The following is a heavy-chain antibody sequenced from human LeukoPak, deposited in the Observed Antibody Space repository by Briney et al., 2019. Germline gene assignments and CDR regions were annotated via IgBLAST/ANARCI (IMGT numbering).Heavy chain of an antibody. CDR3: ARGGSGTYLSHLRFDY. Sequence: SVKVSCKASGGTFSSYAISWVRQAPGQGLEWMGRIIPIFGTANYAQKFQGRVTITADKSTSTAYMELSSLRSEDTAVYYCARGGSGTYLSHLRFDYWGQGTLVTVSS. J-gene: IGHJ4*02. D-gene: IGHD3-10*01. V-gene: IGHV1-69*06. CDR2: IIPIFGTA. CDR1: GGTFSSYA.